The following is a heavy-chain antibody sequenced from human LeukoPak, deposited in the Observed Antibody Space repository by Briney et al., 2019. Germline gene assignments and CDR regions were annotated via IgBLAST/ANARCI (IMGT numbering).Heavy chain of an antibody. J-gene: IGHJ3*02. D-gene: IGHD5-12*01. CDR3: ARAIAYDDAFDI. CDR2: ISSSSYI. CDR1: GFTFSSYS. Sequence: GGSLRLSCAASGFTFSSYSMNWVRQAPGKGLEWVSSISSSSYIYYADSVKGRFTISRDNAKNSLYLQLNSLRAEDTAVYYCARAIAYDDAFDIWGQGTMVTVSS. V-gene: IGHV3-21*01.